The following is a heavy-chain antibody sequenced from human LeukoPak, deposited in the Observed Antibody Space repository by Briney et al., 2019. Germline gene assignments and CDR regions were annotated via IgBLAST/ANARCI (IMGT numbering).Heavy chain of an antibody. D-gene: IGHD2/OR15-2a*01. V-gene: IGHV4-34*01. CDR3: ARTGDTTFYSHYFDY. CDR1: GGSFSAHY. J-gene: IGHJ4*02. CDR2: MNHRVGG. Sequence: SETLSLTCAVSGGSFSAHYWSWIRQTPGKGQEWMGVMNHRVGGNYNAALRSRVSISLGTCVNKFSLRLDSVTAADTAVYFCARTGDTTFYSHYFDYGSPGALATVYS.